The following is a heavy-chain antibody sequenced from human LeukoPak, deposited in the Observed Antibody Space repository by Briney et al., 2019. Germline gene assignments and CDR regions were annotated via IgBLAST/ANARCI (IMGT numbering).Heavy chain of an antibody. CDR2: IGSGGDT. J-gene: IGHJ6*02. D-gene: IGHD3-22*01. V-gene: IGHV3-13*01. CDR1: GFTFGSYD. CDR3: ARAGSYYGSPDYYRRYYYYGVDV. Sequence: GGSLRLSCAASGFTFGSYDMHWVRQTEGKGLEWVSGIGSGGDTYYPGSVKGRFTISRENAKHSLYLQMNSLRVEDTAVYFCARAGSYYGSPDYYRRYYYYGVDVWGQGTTVTVSS.